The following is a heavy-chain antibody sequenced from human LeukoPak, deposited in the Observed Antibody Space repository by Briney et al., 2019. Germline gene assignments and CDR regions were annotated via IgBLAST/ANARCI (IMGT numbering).Heavy chain of an antibody. J-gene: IGHJ4*02. CDR3: AKDTGGRSGSCLYY. V-gene: IGHV3-30*18. CDR2: ISYDGSNK. D-gene: IGHD2-15*01. Sequence: PGRSLRLSCAASGFTFSSYGMHWVRQAPGKGLEWVAVISYDGSNKYYADSVKGRFTISRDNSKNTLYLQMNGLRAEDTAVYYCAKDTGGRSGSCLYYWGQGTLVTVSS. CDR1: GFTFSSYG.